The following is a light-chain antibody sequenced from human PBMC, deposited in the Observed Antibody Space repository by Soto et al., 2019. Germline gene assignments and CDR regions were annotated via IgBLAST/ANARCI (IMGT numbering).Light chain of an antibody. V-gene: IGLV2-8*01. CDR2: EVN. J-gene: IGLJ1*01. CDR1: SSDVGGYNY. CDR3: SSYAGSSNV. Sequence: QSVLTQPPSASGSTGQSVAISCTGTSSDVGGYNYVSWYQQHTGKAPKLMIYEVNKRPSGVPDRFSGSKSGTTASLTVSGLQAEDEADYYCSSYAGSSNVFGTGTKVTVL.